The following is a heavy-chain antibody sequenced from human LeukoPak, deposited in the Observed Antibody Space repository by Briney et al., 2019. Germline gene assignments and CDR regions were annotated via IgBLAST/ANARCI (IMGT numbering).Heavy chain of an antibody. CDR3: ARGPYSYDSSGAFDI. J-gene: IGHJ3*02. V-gene: IGHV4-38-2*02. CDR2: IYHSGST. D-gene: IGHD3-22*01. Sequence: SETLSLTCTVTGYSISSAYYWGWIRQPPGKGLEWIGNIYHSGSTYYNPSLKRRLTISVDTSKNQFALKLSSVTAADTAVYYCARGPYSYDSSGAFDIWGQGTMVTVSS. CDR1: GYSISSAYY.